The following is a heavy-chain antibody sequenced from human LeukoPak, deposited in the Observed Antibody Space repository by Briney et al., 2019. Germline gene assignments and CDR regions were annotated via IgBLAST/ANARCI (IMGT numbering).Heavy chain of an antibody. CDR2: IYTSEST. CDR3: AREGGPDFGYCSSTSCYYFDY. Sequence: NPSETLSLTCTVSGGSISSGSYYWSWIRQPAGKGLEWIGRIYTSESTNYNPSLKSRVTISVDTSKNQFSLKLSSVTAADTAVYYCAREGGPDFGYCSSTSCYYFDYWGQGTLVTVSS. J-gene: IGHJ4*02. D-gene: IGHD2-2*03. CDR1: GGSISSGSYY. V-gene: IGHV4-61*02.